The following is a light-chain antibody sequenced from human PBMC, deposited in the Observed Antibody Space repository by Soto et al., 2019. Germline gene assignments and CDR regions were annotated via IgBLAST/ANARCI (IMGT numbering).Light chain of an antibody. V-gene: IGKV3-20*01. J-gene: IGKJ3*01. Sequence: EIVLTRSPGTLSLSPGERATLSCRASQSVSSSYLAWYQQKPGQAPRLLIYGASSRATGIPDRFSGSGSGTDFTLTISRLEPEDFAVYYCQQYGSSPVFGPVTKVDIK. CDR1: QSVSSSY. CDR2: GAS. CDR3: QQYGSSPV.